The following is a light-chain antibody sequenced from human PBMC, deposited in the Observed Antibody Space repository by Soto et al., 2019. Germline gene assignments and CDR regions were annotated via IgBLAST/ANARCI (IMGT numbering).Light chain of an antibody. V-gene: IGKV3-11*01. Sequence: DIVLTQSPATLSLSPGERATLSCRASQSVTSYIAWYQQKPGQAPRLLIYDTSNRATGIPARFSGSGSGTDFTLTISSLEPEDSAVYYCQQRSNWPLTFGPGTKVDIK. J-gene: IGKJ3*01. CDR3: QQRSNWPLT. CDR2: DTS. CDR1: QSVTSY.